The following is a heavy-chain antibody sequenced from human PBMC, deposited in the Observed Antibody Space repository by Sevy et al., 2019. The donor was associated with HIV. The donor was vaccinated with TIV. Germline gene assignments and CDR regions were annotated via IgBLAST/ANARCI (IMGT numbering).Heavy chain of an antibody. D-gene: IGHD6-19*01. J-gene: IGHJ6*02. CDR2: ISYDGSNK. CDR1: GFTFSSYG. V-gene: IGHV3-30*18. CDR3: AKDDSYSSGWYALGVLSTPNNYGMDV. Sequence: GGSLRLSCAASGFTFSSYGMHWVRQAPGKGLEWVAVISYDGSNKYYADSVKGRFTISRDNSKNTLYLQMNSLRAEDTAVYYCAKDDSYSSGWYALGVLSTPNNYGMDVWGQGTTVTVSS.